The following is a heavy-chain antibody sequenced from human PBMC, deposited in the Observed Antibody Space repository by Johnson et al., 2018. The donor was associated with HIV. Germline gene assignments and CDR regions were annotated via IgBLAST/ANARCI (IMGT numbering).Heavy chain of an antibody. J-gene: IGHJ3*02. V-gene: IGHV3-20*04. D-gene: IGHD3-16*01. CDR2: ITWNGGST. CDR1: GFTFDDYG. Sequence: VQLVESGGGVVRPGGSLRLSCAASGFTFDDYGMSWVRQAPGKGLEWVSGITWNGGSTGYADSVKGRFTISRDNSKNTLYLQMNSLRAEDTAVYYCARGGKRVMAAFDIWGQGTMVTVSS. CDR3: ARGGKRVMAAFDI.